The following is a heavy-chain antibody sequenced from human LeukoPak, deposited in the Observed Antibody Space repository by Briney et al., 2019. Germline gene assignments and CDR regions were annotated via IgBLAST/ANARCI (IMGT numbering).Heavy chain of an antibody. CDR3: AKDGDSTNNYYYYYGMDV. CDR1: GFTFSSYA. V-gene: IGHV3-23*01. J-gene: IGHJ6*04. CDR2: ISGSGGST. D-gene: IGHD4-17*01. Sequence: GGSLRLSCAASGFTFSSYAMSWVRQAPGKGLEWVSAISGSGGSTYYADSVKGRFTISRDNSKNTLYLQMNSLRAEDTAVYHCAKDGDSTNNYYYYYGMDVWGKGTTVTVSS.